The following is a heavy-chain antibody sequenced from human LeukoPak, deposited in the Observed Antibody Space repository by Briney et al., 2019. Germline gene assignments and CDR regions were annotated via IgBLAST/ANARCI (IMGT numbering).Heavy chain of an antibody. CDR3: AREYYYDSSGYASFGY. J-gene: IGHJ4*02. Sequence: PGRSLRLSCAASGFTFSYFWMSWVRQAPGKGLEWVANIKEDGSEKYYVDSVKGRFTISRDNAKNSLYLQMNSLRAEDTAVYYCAREYYYDSSGYASFGYWGQGTLVTVSS. D-gene: IGHD3-22*01. CDR2: IKEDGSEK. V-gene: IGHV3-7*01. CDR1: GFTFSYFW.